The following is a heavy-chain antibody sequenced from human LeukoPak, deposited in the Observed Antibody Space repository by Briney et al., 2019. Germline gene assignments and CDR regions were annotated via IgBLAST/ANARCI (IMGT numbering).Heavy chain of an antibody. CDR1: GYSISSGYY. V-gene: IGHV4-38-2*02. CDR3: ARQTRYFDY. J-gene: IGHJ4*02. Sequence: SETPSLTCTVSGYSISSGYYWGWIRQPPGKGLEWIGSIYHSGSTYYNPSLKSRVTISVDTSKNQFSLKLSSVTAADTAVYYCARQTRYFDYWGQGTLVTVSS. CDR2: IYHSGST.